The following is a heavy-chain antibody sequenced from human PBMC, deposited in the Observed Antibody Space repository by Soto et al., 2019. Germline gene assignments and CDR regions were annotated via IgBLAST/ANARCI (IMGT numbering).Heavy chain of an antibody. J-gene: IGHJ5*02. D-gene: IGHD2-2*01. V-gene: IGHV1-46*01. CDR3: ARGGLLGYCSSTSCSNWFDP. Sequence: ASVKVYCKSSGYTFTSYYIHWVRQAPGQGLEWMGIINPSGGSTSYAQKFQGRVTMTRDTSTSTVYMELSSLRSEDTAVYYCARGGLLGYCSSTSCSNWFDPWGQGTLVTVSS. CDR2: INPSGGST. CDR1: GYTFTSYY.